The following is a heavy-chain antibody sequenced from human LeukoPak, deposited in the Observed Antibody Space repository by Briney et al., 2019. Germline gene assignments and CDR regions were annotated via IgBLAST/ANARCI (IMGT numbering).Heavy chain of an antibody. V-gene: IGHV3-21*01. Sequence: GGSLRLSCAPSGFTFSSYSMNWVRQAPGKGLEWVSSISSSSSYIYYADSVKGRFTISRDSAKDSLYLQMNSLRAEDTAVYYCARHPTIVVVVAATEYYFDYWGQGTLVTVSS. CDR1: GFTFSSYS. CDR3: ARHPTIVVVVAATEYYFDY. D-gene: IGHD2-15*01. J-gene: IGHJ4*02. CDR2: ISSSSSYI.